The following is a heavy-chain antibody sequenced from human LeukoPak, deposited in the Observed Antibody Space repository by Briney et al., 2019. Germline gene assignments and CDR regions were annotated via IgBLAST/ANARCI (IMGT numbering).Heavy chain of an antibody. CDR2: INPFSGDT. CDR1: GYTFTDYF. CDR3: AREFGTLDPLRKFDN. D-gene: IGHD3-16*01. J-gene: IGHJ4*02. Sequence: ASVKVSCKASGYTFTDYFMHWVRQAPGQGLEWMGCINPFSGDTNYPQKFQGRVTMTRDTSISTAYMDLSRLRSDDTAVYYCAREFGTLDPLRKFDNWGQGTLVTVSS. V-gene: IGHV1-2*02.